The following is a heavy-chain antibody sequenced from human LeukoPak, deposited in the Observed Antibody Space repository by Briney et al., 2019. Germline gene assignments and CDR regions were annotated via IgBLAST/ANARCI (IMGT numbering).Heavy chain of an antibody. D-gene: IGHD4/OR15-4a*01. V-gene: IGHV3-23*01. CDR1: GFTFSSYA. CDR2: IVDTGDGT. Sequence: GGSLRLSCAASGFTFSSYAMSWVRQAPGNGLEWVSTIVDTGDGTFYADSVRGRFTISRDSPKNTLYLQMNSLRAGDTADYYCAKERGHPLPNYHMDVWGKGTTVTVSS. CDR3: AKERGHPLPNYHMDV. J-gene: IGHJ6*03.